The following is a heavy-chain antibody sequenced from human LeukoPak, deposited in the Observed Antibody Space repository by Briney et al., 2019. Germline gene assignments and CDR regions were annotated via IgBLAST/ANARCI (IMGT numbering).Heavy chain of an antibody. J-gene: IGHJ4*02. CDR1: GLTFSSYG. CDR2: ISGGGGST. CDR3: ARYSGTFSNSYFDC. D-gene: IGHD1-26*01. V-gene: IGHV3-23*01. Sequence: GGSLRLSCAASGLTFSSYGMSWVRRAPGKGLEWVSGISGGGGSTYYADSVKGRFIISRDNSKNTLYLQMNSLRAEDTAVYYCARYSGTFSNSYFDCWGQGTLVTVSS.